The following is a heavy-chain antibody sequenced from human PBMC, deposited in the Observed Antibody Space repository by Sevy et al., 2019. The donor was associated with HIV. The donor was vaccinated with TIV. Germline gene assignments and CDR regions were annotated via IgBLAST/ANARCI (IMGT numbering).Heavy chain of an antibody. CDR3: ARGDKGGSKRSYYGMDV. CDR2: INPSGGST. Sequence: ASVKVSCKASGYTFTSYYMHWVRQAPGQGLEWMGIINPSGGSTSYAQKFQGRVTMTRDTSTSTVYMELSSLRSEDTAVYYCARGDKGGSKRSYYGMDVWGQGTTVTVSS. V-gene: IGHV1-46*01. CDR1: GYTFTSYY. D-gene: IGHD2-15*01. J-gene: IGHJ6*02.